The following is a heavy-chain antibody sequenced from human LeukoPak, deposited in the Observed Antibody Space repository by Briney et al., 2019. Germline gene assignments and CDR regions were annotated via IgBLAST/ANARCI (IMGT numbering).Heavy chain of an antibody. D-gene: IGHD5-18*01. CDR1: GFTFSSYA. V-gene: IGHV3-23*01. CDR3: AKGGYSYGQTYYFDY. J-gene: IGHJ4*02. Sequence: GGSLRLSCAASGFTFSSYAMSWVRQAPGKGLEWVSAISGSGGSTYYADSVKGRFTISRDNSKNTLYLQMNSLRAEDTAVYYCAKGGYSYGQTYYFDYWGQGTLVTVSS. CDR2: ISGSGGST.